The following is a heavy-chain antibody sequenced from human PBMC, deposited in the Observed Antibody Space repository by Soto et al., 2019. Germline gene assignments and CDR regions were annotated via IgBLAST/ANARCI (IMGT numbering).Heavy chain of an antibody. CDR2: IGSYNGNT. CDR1: GYRFSIFG. J-gene: IGHJ4*02. Sequence: QVQLVQSGAEVKEPGASVKVSCKASGYRFSIFGISWVRQAPGQGLEWMGWIGSYNGNTDYEQKLQGRVTLTTDTSKSTAYMELKSLRSDDTAVYYCARSGDELTMYFDHWGRGTLVTVSS. D-gene: IGHD1-7*01. V-gene: IGHV1-18*01. CDR3: ARSGDELTMYFDH.